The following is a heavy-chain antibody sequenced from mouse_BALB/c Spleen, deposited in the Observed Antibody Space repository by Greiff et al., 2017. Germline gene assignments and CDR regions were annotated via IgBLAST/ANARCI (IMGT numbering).Heavy chain of an antibody. CDR3: ARRAYDGYPDY. Sequence: EVKLVESGGGLVKPGGSLKLSCAASGFTFSSYAMSWVRQTPEKRLEWVASISSGGSTYYPDSVKGRFTISRDNAKNTLYLQMSSLRSEDTAMYYCARRAYDGYPDYWGQGTTLTVSS. J-gene: IGHJ2*01. CDR2: ISSGGST. CDR1: GFTFSSYA. D-gene: IGHD2-3*01. V-gene: IGHV5-6-5*01.